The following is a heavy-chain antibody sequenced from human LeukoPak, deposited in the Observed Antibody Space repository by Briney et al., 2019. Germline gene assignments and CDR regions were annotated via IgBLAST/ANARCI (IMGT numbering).Heavy chain of an antibody. D-gene: IGHD6-13*01. CDR3: AKALSPYSSSCFDAFDL. CDR1: GFTFSNYW. CDR2: IKQDGSEK. V-gene: IGHV3-7*03. Sequence: GGSLRLSCAAPGFTFSNYWMSWVRTAPGEGVGRVSNIKQDGSEKYFVDSVKGRFTIFRDNAKKSLYLQMNSLRAEDTAVYHCAKALSPYSSSCFDAFDLWGQGTMVTVSS. J-gene: IGHJ3*01.